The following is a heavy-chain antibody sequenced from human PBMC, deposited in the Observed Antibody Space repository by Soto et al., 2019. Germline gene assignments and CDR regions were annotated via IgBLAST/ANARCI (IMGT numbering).Heavy chain of an antibody. CDR2: IKNKANSYTT. Sequence: EVQLVESGGGLVQPGGSLRLSCAASGFTFSAHYMDWVRQAPGKGLEWVGRIKNKANSYTTEYAASVEGRFTISREDSQNSLYLQMNSLKTEDTAVYYCARVSLVGPSGGPYLDYWGQGSQVAVSS. CDR1: GFTFSAHY. D-gene: IGHD2-15*01. V-gene: IGHV3-72*01. J-gene: IGHJ4*02. CDR3: ARVSLVGPSGGPYLDY.